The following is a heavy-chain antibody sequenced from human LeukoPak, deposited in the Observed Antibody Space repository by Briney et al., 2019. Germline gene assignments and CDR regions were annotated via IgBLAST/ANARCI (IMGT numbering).Heavy chain of an antibody. CDR2: ISGSGGST. CDR3: AMIYSGSYSDY. J-gene: IGHJ4*01. Sequence: GGSLRLSCAASGFTFSSYAMSWVRQAPGRGLEWVSVISGSGGSTYYPDSRKGRFTISRDNSNHTLYLQMHSLRADDTAGYYCAMIYSGSYSDYWGQGTLVTVSS. V-gene: IGHV3-23*01. D-gene: IGHD1-26*01. CDR1: GFTFSSYA.